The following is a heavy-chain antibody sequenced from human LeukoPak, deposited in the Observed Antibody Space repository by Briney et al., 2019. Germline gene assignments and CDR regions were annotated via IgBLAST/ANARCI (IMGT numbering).Heavy chain of an antibody. J-gene: IGHJ4*02. CDR2: INHSGST. D-gene: IGHD2-8*01. Sequence: PSETLSLTCAVYGGSFSGYYWSWIRQPPGKGLEWIGEINHSGSTNYNPSLKSRVTISVDTSKNQFSLKLSSVTAADTAVYYCARRVKILCTNGVCSQYCFDYWGQGTLVTVSS. CDR1: GGSFSGYY. V-gene: IGHV4-34*01. CDR3: ARRVKILCTNGVCSQYCFDY.